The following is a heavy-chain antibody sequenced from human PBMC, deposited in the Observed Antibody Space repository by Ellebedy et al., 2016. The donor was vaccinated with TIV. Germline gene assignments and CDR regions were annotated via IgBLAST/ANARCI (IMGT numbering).Heavy chain of an antibody. J-gene: IGHJ4*02. D-gene: IGHD6-19*01. Sequence: GESLKISCAASGFTFSDHAVHWVRQAPGKGLEWVAVISYDGSNKYYADSVKGRFTISRDNSKNTLYLQMNSLRAEDTAVDYCARGVNRVEVAGTWDNWGQGTLVTVSS. CDR2: ISYDGSNK. V-gene: IGHV3-30-3*01. CDR1: GFTFSDHA. CDR3: ARGVNRVEVAGTWDN.